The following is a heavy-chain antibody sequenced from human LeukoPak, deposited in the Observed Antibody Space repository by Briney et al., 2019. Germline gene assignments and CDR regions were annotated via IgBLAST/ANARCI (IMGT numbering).Heavy chain of an antibody. CDR1: GFPFSNYA. Sequence: GGSLRLSCAASGFPFSNYAMYWVRQAPGKGLEWVSSISESGDKTDYADSVRGRFTISRDNSQNTLYLQMNSLRVEDTALYYCAKQWVDCWGQGTLVTVSS. D-gene: IGHD1-26*01. CDR3: AKQWVDC. CDR2: ISESGDKT. J-gene: IGHJ4*02. V-gene: IGHV3-23*01.